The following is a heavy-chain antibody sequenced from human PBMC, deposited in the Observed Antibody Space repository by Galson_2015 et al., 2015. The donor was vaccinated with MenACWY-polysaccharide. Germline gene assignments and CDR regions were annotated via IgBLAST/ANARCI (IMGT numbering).Heavy chain of an antibody. D-gene: IGHD1-7*01. V-gene: IGHV1-2*02. CDR2: INPNSGGT. CDR3: AREDWNYFSFRSETRYYYGMDV. Sequence: SVKVSCKASGYTFTGYYMHWVRQAPGQGLEWMGWINPNSGGTNYAQKFQGRVTMTRDTSISTAYMELSRLRSDDTAVYYCAREDWNYFSFRSETRYYYGMDVWGQGTTVTVSS. J-gene: IGHJ6*02. CDR1: GYTFTGYY.